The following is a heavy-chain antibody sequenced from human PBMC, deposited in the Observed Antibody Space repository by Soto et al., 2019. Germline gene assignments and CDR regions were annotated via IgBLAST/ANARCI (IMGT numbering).Heavy chain of an antibody. Sequence: QVHLVQSGAEVKKPGASVKVSCKGSGYAFTTYGITWVRQAPGQGLEWMGWISAHNGNTNYAQKLQGRVTVTRDTSTSTAYMELRSLRSDDTAVYYCARGRYGDYWGQEALVTVSP. D-gene: IGHD1-1*01. CDR3: ARGRYGDY. V-gene: IGHV1-18*01. CDR1: GYAFTTYG. J-gene: IGHJ4*02. CDR2: ISAHNGNT.